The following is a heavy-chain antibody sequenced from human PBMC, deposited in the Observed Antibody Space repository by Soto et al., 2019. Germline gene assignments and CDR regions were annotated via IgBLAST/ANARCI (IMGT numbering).Heavy chain of an antibody. V-gene: IGHV1-69*13. CDR3: ARDTGIAARPFDY. Sequence: SVTVSCKASGGTFSSYAISWVRQAPGQGLEWMGGIIPIFGTANYAQKFQGRVTITADESTSTAYMELSSLRSEDTAVYYCARDTGIAARPFDYWGQGTLVTVSS. CDR2: IIPIFGTA. D-gene: IGHD6-6*01. J-gene: IGHJ4*02. CDR1: GGTFSSYA.